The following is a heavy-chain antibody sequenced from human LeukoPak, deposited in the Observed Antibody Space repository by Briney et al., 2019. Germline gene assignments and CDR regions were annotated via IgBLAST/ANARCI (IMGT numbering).Heavy chain of an antibody. CDR3: AKDQGLTAPPPYGLYV. Sequence: GASVTVSCKTSGGTFISSAITWVRQAPAQGLEWMGRIIPVLNITTYAQKFQGRVTITADTSTSTVYMELSSLRSEETAVYYCAKDQGLTAPPPYGLYVWGQGTTVIVTS. J-gene: IGHJ6*02. CDR2: IIPVLNIT. D-gene: IGHD5-18*01. V-gene: IGHV1-69*04. CDR1: GGTFISSA.